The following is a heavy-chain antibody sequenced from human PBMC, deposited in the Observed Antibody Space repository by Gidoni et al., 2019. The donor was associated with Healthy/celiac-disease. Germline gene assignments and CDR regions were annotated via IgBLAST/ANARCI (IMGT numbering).Heavy chain of an antibody. CDR2: ISSSSSYI. CDR3: ARDLEYRDGYNEAVGY. Sequence: EVQLVESGGGLVKPGGSLRLSCAASGFTFSSYSMNWVRQAPGKGLEWVSSISSSSSYIYYADSVKGRFTISRDNAKNSLYLQMNSLRAEDTAVYYCARDLEYRDGYNEAVGYWGQGTLVTVSS. V-gene: IGHV3-21*01. CDR1: GFTFSSYS. D-gene: IGHD5-12*01. J-gene: IGHJ4*02.